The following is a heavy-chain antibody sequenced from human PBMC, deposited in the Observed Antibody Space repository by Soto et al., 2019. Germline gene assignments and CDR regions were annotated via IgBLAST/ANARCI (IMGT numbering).Heavy chain of an antibody. CDR2: ISSSGGTI. CDR3: ARVRDSYDYYFDY. CDR1: GFTFSDYY. J-gene: IGHJ4*02. V-gene: IGHV3-11*01. D-gene: IGHD5-12*01. Sequence: GGSLRLSCAASGFTFSDYYMSWIRQAPGKGLEWVSYISSSGGTIYYADSVKGRFTISRDNAKNSLYLQMNSLRAEDTAVYYCARVRDSYDYYFDYWGQGTLVTVSS.